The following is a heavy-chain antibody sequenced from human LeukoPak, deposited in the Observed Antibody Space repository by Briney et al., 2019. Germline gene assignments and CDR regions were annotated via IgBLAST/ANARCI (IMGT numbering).Heavy chain of an antibody. CDR1: GYSFTGYF. D-gene: IGHD3-16*01. V-gene: IGHV1-2*03. CDR3: ARAWGSLYYFDQ. J-gene: IGHJ4*02. Sequence: VASVKVSCKASGYSFTGYFLHCVPQAPGQGLEWMGWINPNNGLTNYTKKFKGRVTTTKDTSSATGYMELNRLTSDDTAVFYCARAWGSLYYFDQWGQGTVVTVSS. CDR2: INPNNGLT.